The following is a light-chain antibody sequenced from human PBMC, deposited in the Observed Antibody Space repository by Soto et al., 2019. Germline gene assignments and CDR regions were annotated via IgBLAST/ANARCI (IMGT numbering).Light chain of an antibody. CDR3: QSYDRSLSIV. CDR1: SSNIGAGYD. Sequence: QSVLTQPPSVSGAPGQRVTISCIGSSSNIGAGYDVHWYQQVPGKAPKLLIYGNINRPSGFTDRFSASKFGTSASLAIAGLQAEDEAEYYCQSYDRSLSIVFGGGTKLTVL. CDR2: GNI. V-gene: IGLV1-40*01. J-gene: IGLJ2*01.